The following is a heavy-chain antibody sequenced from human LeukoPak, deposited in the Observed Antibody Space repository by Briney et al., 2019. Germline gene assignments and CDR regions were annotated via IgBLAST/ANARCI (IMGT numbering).Heavy chain of an antibody. J-gene: IGHJ4*02. CDR1: GGSISSGGYY. CDR2: IYYSGSP. D-gene: IGHD2-21*02. Sequence: SQTLSLTCTVSGGSISSGGYYWSWIRQHPGKGLEWIGYIYYSGSPYYNPSLTSRVSISVDTAKNHFSLKLSSVTAADTAVYYCARSKWSAYCGGDCYTVYFDYWGQGTLVTVSS. CDR3: ARSKWSAYCGGDCYTVYFDY. V-gene: IGHV4-31*03.